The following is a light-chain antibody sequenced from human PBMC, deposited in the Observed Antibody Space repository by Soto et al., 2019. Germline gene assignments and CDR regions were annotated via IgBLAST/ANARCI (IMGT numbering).Light chain of an antibody. CDR3: QQYNEWPRT. CDR2: GAS. J-gene: IGKJ1*01. Sequence: EIVMTQSPATLSVSPGERATLSCRASQSVSSNFAWYQQKPGQAPRLLIYGASTRATGIPARFSGSGSGTEFTLTISSLQSEDVAVYYCQQYNEWPRTFGQGTKVELK. V-gene: IGKV3-15*01. CDR1: QSVSSN.